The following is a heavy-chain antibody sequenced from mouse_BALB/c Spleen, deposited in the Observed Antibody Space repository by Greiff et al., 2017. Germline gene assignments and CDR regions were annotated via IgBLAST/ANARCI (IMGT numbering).Heavy chain of an antibody. CDR1: GFTFSSYA. Sequence: EVKLMESGGGLVKPGGSLKLSCAASGFTFSSYAMSWVRQTPEKRLEWVASISSGGSTYYPDSVKGRFTISRDNARNILYLQMSSLRSEDTAMYYCARKDILYAMDYWGQGTSVTVSS. CDR3: ARKDILYAMDY. CDR2: ISSGGST. J-gene: IGHJ4*01. V-gene: IGHV5-6-5*01.